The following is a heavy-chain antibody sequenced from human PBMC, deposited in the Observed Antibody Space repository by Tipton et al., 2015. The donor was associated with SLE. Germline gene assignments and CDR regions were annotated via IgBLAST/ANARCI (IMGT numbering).Heavy chain of an antibody. CDR3: ARQDSGNYYPFDY. J-gene: IGHJ4*02. CDR2: IYYSGST. D-gene: IGHD1-26*01. Sequence: TLSLTCTVSGGSISSYYWSWIRQPPGKGLEWIGYIYYSGSTNYNPSLKSRVTISVDMSKNQFSLKLTSVTAADTAVYYCARQDSGNYYPFDYWGQGTLVTVSS. V-gene: IGHV4-59*08. CDR1: GGSISSYY.